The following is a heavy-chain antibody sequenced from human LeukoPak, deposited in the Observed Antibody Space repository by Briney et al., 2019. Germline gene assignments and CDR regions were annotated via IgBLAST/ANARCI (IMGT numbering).Heavy chain of an antibody. CDR3: AKAGMTRFDY. Sequence: GGSLRLSCAASEFTFSSYNMNWVRQAPGKGLEWVSSISSSSDYIYYADSVKGRFTISRDNSKNTLYLQMNSLRVEDTAVYYCAKAGMTRFDYWGQGIMVTVSS. D-gene: IGHD1-20*01. J-gene: IGHJ4*02. CDR2: ISSSSDYI. CDR1: EFTFSSYN. V-gene: IGHV3-21*04.